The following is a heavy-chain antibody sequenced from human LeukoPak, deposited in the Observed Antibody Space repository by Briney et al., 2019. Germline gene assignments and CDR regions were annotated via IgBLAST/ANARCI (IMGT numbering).Heavy chain of an antibody. D-gene: IGHD3-10*01. CDR3: ASPGELLWFGGEEYFQH. Sequence: ASVKVSCKASGYTFTDYGINWVRQTPGQGLEWMGWISAYNGNTNYAQNFQGRVTMTTDTSTSTAYMELRSLKSDDTAVYYCASPGELLWFGGEEYFQHWGQGTLVTVSS. V-gene: IGHV1-18*01. CDR2: ISAYNGNT. CDR1: GYTFTDYG. J-gene: IGHJ1*01.